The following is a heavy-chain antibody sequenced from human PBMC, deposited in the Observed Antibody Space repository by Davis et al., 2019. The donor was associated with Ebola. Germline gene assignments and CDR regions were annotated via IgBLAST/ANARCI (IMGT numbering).Heavy chain of an antibody. V-gene: IGHV3-74*01. CDR2: INSDGAST. J-gene: IGHJ4*02. CDR3: AKSCGSTSCSHSFDY. D-gene: IGHD2-2*01. Sequence: GESLKISCAASGFTFRSYWMYWVRQAPGKGLEWISRINSDGASTSYADSVKGRFTISRDNAKNTLYLQMDSLRPEDTAVYYCAKSCGSTSCSHSFDYWGQGTLVTVSS. CDR1: GFTFRSYW.